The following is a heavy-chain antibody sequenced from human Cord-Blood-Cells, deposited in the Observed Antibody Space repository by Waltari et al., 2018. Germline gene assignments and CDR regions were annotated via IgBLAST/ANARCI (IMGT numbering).Heavy chain of an antibody. CDR3: ARGAKYYDFWSGYYSNWFDP. D-gene: IGHD3-3*01. CDR1: GGSFSGYY. V-gene: IGHV4-34*01. CDR2: INHSGST. Sequence: QLQLQQWGAGLLTPSETLSLTCAVYGGSFSGYYWRWIRHPPGRGLECIGEINHSGSTNYNPSLKSRVTISVDTSKNQFSLKLSSVTAADTAVYYCARGAKYYDFWSGYYSNWFDPWGQGTLVTVSS. J-gene: IGHJ5*02.